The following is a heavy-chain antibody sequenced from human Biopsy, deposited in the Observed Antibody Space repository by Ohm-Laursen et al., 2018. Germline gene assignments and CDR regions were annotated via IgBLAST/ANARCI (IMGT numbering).Heavy chain of an antibody. CDR1: GESMGTYY. J-gene: IGHJ5*01. V-gene: IGHV4-59*01. Sequence: PSETLSLTCAVSGESMGTYYWTWIRQPPGKGLEWIASIYYSGTTNKNPSLKSRVTISVGTSKRQFYLELSSVTAADTAIYYCARVRGGFLEWFDYWGQGTLITVSS. CDR2: IYYSGTT. CDR3: ARVRGGFLEWFDY. D-gene: IGHD3-3*01.